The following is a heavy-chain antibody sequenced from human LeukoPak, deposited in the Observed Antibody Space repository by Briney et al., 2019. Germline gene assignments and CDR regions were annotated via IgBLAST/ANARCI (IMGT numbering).Heavy chain of an antibody. D-gene: IGHD6-19*01. Sequence: PGGSLRLSWAASGFIVSEYYMTWVRQAPGQGLEGVSVTYSGGSTYYADSVTGRFTISRDDSKHTLYLEMNSLRTEDTAMYYCARDITSGRFTGFDYWGQGTLVTVSS. CDR2: TYSGGST. CDR3: ARDITSGRFTGFDY. J-gene: IGHJ4*02. V-gene: IGHV3-53*01. CDR1: GFIVSEYY.